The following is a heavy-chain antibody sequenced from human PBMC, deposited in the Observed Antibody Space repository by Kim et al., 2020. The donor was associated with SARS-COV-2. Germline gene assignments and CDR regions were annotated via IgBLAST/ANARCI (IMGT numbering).Heavy chain of an antibody. CDR1: GGTFSSYA. CDR3: ATYLTGYSSGWYTPLFEYGMDV. CDR2: IIPIFGTA. V-gene: IGHV1-69*13. Sequence: SVKVSCKASGGTFSSYAISWVRQAPGQGLEWMGGIIPIFGTANYAQKFQGRVTITADESTSTAYMELSSLRSEDTAVYYCATYLTGYSSGWYTPLFEYGMDVWGQGTTVTVSS. J-gene: IGHJ6*02. D-gene: IGHD6-19*01.